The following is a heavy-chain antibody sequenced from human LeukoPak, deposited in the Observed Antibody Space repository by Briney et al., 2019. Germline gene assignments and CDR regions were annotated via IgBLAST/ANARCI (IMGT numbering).Heavy chain of an antibody. CDR3: VRVYSSGSFDS. Sequence: GGSLRLSCEATGFTFSSHWMHWVRQAPGKGLVWVSRINTDGSTTTYADSVKGRFTISRDNAKNTLYLQMNSLSAEDTAVYYCVRVYSSGSFDSWGQGALVTVSS. CDR1: GFTFSSHW. J-gene: IGHJ4*02. D-gene: IGHD6-25*01. CDR2: INTDGSTT. V-gene: IGHV3-74*01.